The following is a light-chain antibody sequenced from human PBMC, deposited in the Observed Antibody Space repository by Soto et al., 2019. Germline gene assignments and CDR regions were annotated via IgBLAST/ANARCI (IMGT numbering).Light chain of an antibody. CDR3: QQYGGSPRT. Sequence: EIVLTQSPGTLSFSPGEESTLSCRASKNISSNFLAWYQQKRGQAPRLLIHGASNRTTGIPDRFSGSGSGTDFTLTITRLEPEDFAVYYCQQYGGSPRTFGQGTKVDIK. J-gene: IGKJ1*01. CDR1: KNISSNF. CDR2: GAS. V-gene: IGKV3-20*01.